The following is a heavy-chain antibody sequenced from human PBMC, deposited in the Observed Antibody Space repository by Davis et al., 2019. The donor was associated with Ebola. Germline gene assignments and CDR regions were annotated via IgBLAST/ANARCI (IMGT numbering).Heavy chain of an antibody. D-gene: IGHD3-9*01. V-gene: IGHV3-21*01. CDR3: ARVGGGDYDILTGYSD. CDR2: ISSSSSYI. Sequence: GGSLRLSCAASGFTFSSYSMNWVRQAPGKGLEWVSSISSSSSYIYYADSVKGRFTISRDNAKNSLYLQMNSLRAEDTAVYYCARVGGGDYDILTGYSDWGQGTLVTVSS. CDR1: GFTFSSYS. J-gene: IGHJ4*02.